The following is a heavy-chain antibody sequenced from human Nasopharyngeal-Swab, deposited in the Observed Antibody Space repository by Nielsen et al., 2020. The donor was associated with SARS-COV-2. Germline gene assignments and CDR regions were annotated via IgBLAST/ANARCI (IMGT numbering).Heavy chain of an antibody. CDR3: ARGNYYDSSGLDY. CDR2: IWYDGSNK. V-gene: IGHV3-33*01. J-gene: IGHJ4*02. Sequence: GESLKISCAASGFTFSSYGMHWVRQAPGKGLEWVAVIWYDGSNKYYADSVKGRLTIPRDNSKNTLYLQMNSLRAEDTAVYYCARGNYYDSSGLDYWGQGTLVTVSS. D-gene: IGHD3-22*01. CDR1: GFTFSSYG.